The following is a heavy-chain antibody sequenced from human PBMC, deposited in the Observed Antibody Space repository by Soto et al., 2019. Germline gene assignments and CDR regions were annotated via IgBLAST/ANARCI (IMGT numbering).Heavy chain of an antibody. D-gene: IGHD2-15*01. CDR3: ARDRAVVAATDYYYYGMDV. CDR1: GGSISRYY. CDR2: IYYSGST. J-gene: IGHJ6*02. V-gene: IGHV4-59*01. Sequence: SETLSLTCTVSGGSISRYYWSWSRQPPGKGLEWIGYIYYSGSTNYNPSLKSRVTISVDTSKNQFSLKLSSVTAADTAVYYCARDRAVVAATDYYYYGMDVWGQGTTVTVSS.